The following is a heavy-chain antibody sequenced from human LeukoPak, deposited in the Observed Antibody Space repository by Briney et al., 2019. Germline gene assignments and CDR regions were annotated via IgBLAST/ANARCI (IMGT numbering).Heavy chain of an antibody. V-gene: IGHV3-48*03. CDR3: ARDAAEGWFDP. CDR2: ISGSGNTI. D-gene: IGHD1-14*01. Sequence: GGSLRLSGAASGLTFSSYEMNWVRKAPGKGLEWVSYISGSGNTIDYADSVKGRFTISRDNAKNSLYLQMNSLRAEDTAVYYCARDAAEGWFDPWGQGALVTVSS. CDR1: GLTFSSYE. J-gene: IGHJ5*02.